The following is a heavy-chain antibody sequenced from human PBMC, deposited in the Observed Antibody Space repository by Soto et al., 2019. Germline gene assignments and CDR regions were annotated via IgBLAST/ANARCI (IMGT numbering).Heavy chain of an antibody. CDR2: IIPIFGTA. D-gene: IGHD2-2*01. Sequence: QVQLVQSGAEVKKPGSSVKVSCKASGGSFSSYAISWVRQAPGQGLEWMGGIIPIFGTANYAQKFQGRVTITADESTSTDYMELSSLRSEDTAVDYCARHVPAAGYYYGMDVWGKGPTVTVSA. V-gene: IGHV1-69*12. J-gene: IGHJ6*04. CDR1: GGSFSSYA. CDR3: ARHVPAAGYYYGMDV.